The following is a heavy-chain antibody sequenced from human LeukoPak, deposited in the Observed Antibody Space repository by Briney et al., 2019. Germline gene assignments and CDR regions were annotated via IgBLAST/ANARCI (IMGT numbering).Heavy chain of an antibody. D-gene: IGHD6-6*01. V-gene: IGHV1-8*01. CDR2: INPDSGNT. CDR3: ARSDIVTPRRPTAIAARPRVAFGC. Sequence: ASVKLSCKASGYTFTSYDINWVRQGTGQGLGWKGCINPDSGNTGYAQKLQGRVTTTRITSLSAAYMELSSLRSEGTAVYYWARSDIVTPRRPTAIAARPRVAFGCWGQGTLVTVSS. J-gene: IGHJ4*02. CDR1: GYTFTSYD.